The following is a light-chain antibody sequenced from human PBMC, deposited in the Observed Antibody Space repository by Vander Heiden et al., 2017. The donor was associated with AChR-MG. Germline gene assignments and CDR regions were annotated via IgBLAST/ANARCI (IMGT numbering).Light chain of an antibody. J-gene: IGLJ2*01. CDR1: SSDVGSSNF. CDR3: CSNAGSSEV. V-gene: IGLV2-23*01. Sequence: QSALTQPASVSGSPGQSITISCTGTSSDVGSSNFVSWYQQHPGKAPKLMIYEGSKRPSGVSNRFSGSKSGNTASLTISGLQAEDEAYYHCCSNAGSSEVFGGGTKLTVL. CDR2: EGS.